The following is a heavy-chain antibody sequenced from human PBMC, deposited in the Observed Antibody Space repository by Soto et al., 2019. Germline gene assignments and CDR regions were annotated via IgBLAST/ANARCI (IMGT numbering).Heavy chain of an antibody. CDR3: ARSESENSHDHHVGG. D-gene: IGHD5-18*01. J-gene: IGHJ4*02. Sequence: GGSLRLSCGASGFTFSTCVMTWVRQAPGKGLEWVSCITDSGTGTYYADSVKGRFTISRDNSKNTMYLQLSSLASEDTAVYYCARSESENSHDHHVGGWGQGTLVTVSS. CDR1: GFTFSTCV. CDR2: ITDSGTGT. V-gene: IGHV3-23*01.